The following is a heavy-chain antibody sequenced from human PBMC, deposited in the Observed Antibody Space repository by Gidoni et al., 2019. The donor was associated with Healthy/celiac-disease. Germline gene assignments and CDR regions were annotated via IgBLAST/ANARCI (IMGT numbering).Heavy chain of an antibody. D-gene: IGHD5-12*01. CDR2: ISSSSSYI. CDR3: ARGIGYSGYDIDY. V-gene: IGHV3-21*01. CDR1: GFTFSSYS. Sequence: EVQLVASGGGLVKPGGSLRLSGAASGFTFSSYSMNWVRQAPGKGLEWVSSISSSSSYIYYADSVKGRFTISRDNAKNSLYLQMNSLRAEDTAVYYCARGIGYSGYDIDYWGQGTLVTVSS. J-gene: IGHJ4*02.